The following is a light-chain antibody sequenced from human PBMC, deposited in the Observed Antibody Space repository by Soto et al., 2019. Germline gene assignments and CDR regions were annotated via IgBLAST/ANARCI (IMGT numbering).Light chain of an antibody. Sequence: AIRMTQSPSSLSASTGDRVTITCRASQGISSYLAWYQQKPGKAPKLLIYAASTLQSGVPSRFSGSGSGTDFTLTISCLQSEDFATYYCQQYYSYLPITFGGGTKVDIK. CDR3: QQYYSYLPIT. V-gene: IGKV1-8*01. CDR2: AAS. J-gene: IGKJ4*01. CDR1: QGISSY.